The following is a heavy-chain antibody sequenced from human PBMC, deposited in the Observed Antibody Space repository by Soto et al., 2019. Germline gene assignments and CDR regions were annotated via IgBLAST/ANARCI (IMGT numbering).Heavy chain of an antibody. D-gene: IGHD3-10*01. CDR1: GFTFSSYG. V-gene: IGHV3-33*01. CDR3: ARGGRVRGVIRLYGMDV. J-gene: IGHJ6*02. CDR2: IWYDGSNK. Sequence: GGSLRLSCAASGFTFSSYGMHWVRQAPGKGLEWVAVIWYDGSNKYYADSVKGRFTISRDNSKNTLYLQMNSLRAEDTAVYYCARGGRVRGVIRLYGMDVWGQGTTVTVSS.